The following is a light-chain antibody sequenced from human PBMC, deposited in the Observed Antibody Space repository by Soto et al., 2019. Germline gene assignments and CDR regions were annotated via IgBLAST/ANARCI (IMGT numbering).Light chain of an antibody. V-gene: IGKV4-1*01. Sequence: DIVMTQSPDSLAVSLGERATINCKSSQSVLYSSNNKNYLAWYQQKPGQPPKLLIYWASTRESGVPDRFSGSGSGTDFTLTISSLQAEDVAVYYCQQYSTIPWTFGRGTKVEIK. CDR3: QQYSTIPWT. CDR2: WAS. J-gene: IGKJ1*01. CDR1: QSVLYSSNNKNY.